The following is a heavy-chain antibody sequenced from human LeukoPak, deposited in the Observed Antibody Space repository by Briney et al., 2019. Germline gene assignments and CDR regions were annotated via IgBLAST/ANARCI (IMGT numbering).Heavy chain of an antibody. CDR2: INHSGST. V-gene: IGHV4-34*01. CDR1: GGSFSGYY. CDR3: ARDQGGGWLRGFYFDY. Sequence: SETLSLTCAVYGGSFSGYYWSWIRQPPGKGLEWIGEINHSGSTNYNPSLKSRVTISVDTSKNQFSLKLSSVTAADTAVYYCARDQGGGWLRGFYFDYWGQGTLVTVSS. J-gene: IGHJ4*02. D-gene: IGHD5-12*01.